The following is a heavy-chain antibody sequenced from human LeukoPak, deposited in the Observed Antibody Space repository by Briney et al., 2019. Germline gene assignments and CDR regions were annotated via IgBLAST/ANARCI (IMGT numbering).Heavy chain of an antibody. Sequence: SETLSLTCAAYGGSFSGYYWSWIRQPPGKGLEWIGEINHSGSTNYNPSLKSRVTISVDTSKNQFSLKLSSVTAPDTAVYYCARGGEYVGAFDIWGQGTMVTVSS. CDR1: GGSFSGYY. CDR3: ARGGEYVGAFDI. D-gene: IGHD3-16*01. V-gene: IGHV4-34*01. CDR2: INHSGST. J-gene: IGHJ3*02.